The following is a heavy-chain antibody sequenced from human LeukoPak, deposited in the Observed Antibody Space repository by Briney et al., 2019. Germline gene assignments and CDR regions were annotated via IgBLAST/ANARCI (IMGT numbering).Heavy chain of an antibody. D-gene: IGHD3-3*01. V-gene: IGHV3-21*04. CDR3: ARLSIFSRGSTDLSPKDY. CDR1: GFTFSSYS. CDR2: ISSSSSYI. J-gene: IGHJ4*02. Sequence: GGSLRLSCAASGFTFSSYSMNWVRQAPGKGLEWVSSISSSSSYIYYADSVKGRFTISRDNAKNSLYLQMNSLRAEDTAVYYCARLSIFSRGSTDLSPKDYWGQGTLVTVSS.